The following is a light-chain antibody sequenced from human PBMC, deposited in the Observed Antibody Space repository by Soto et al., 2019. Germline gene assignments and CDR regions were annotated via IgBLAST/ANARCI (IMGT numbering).Light chain of an antibody. V-gene: IGKV3-11*01. Sequence: EIVLTQSPATLSLSPGERATLSCRASQSVSSDLAWYQQKPGQAPRLLIYDAANRATGIPARFSGSGSGTDFTLTISSLEPEDFAVYYCQQRSNWPPWTFGKGPKVEIK. J-gene: IGKJ1*01. CDR3: QQRSNWPPWT. CDR1: QSVSSD. CDR2: DAA.